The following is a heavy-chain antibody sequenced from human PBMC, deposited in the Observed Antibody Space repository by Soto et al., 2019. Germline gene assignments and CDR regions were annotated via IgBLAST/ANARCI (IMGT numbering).Heavy chain of an antibody. J-gene: IGHJ4*02. CDR3: AGHYYDSSGYYVSPYYFDY. Sequence: PSETLSLTCTVSGGSISSYYWSWIRQPPGKGLEWIGYIYYSGSTNYNPSLKSRVTISVDTSKNQFSLKLNSVTAADTAVYFCAGHYYDSSGYYVSPYYFDYWGQGTPVTVS. CDR2: IYYSGST. V-gene: IGHV4-59*08. D-gene: IGHD3-22*01. CDR1: GGSISSYY.